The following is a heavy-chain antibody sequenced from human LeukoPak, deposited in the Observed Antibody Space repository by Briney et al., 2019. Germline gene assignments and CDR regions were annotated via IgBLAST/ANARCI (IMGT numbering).Heavy chain of an antibody. CDR3: ARPSAYGEDAFDV. V-gene: IGHV5-51*01. J-gene: IGHJ3*01. D-gene: IGHD2-21*01. Sequence: GESLKISCKASGYSFTNYWIGWVRQMPGKGLEWVAIIYPGDSDTRYSPSLQGQVTISADKSISTAYLQWSSLKASDTAMYYCARPSAYGEDAFDVWGQGTMVTVSS. CDR2: IYPGDSDT. CDR1: GYSFTNYW.